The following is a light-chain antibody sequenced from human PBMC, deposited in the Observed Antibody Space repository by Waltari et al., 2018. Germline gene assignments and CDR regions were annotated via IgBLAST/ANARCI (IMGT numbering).Light chain of an antibody. Sequence: EIVMTQSPPTLSVSPGERATLPCRASQSVGSDLAWYQQKPGRAPNLLIHGASTRVTGIPARFSGSGSGTEFTLTISSLQSEDFAVYYCQQYNKWPPYTFGQGTKLEIK. CDR2: GAS. V-gene: IGKV3-15*01. CDR3: QQYNKWPPYT. CDR1: QSVGSD. J-gene: IGKJ2*01.